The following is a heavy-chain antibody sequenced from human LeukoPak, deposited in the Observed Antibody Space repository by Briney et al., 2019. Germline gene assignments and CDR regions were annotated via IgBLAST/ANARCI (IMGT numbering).Heavy chain of an antibody. CDR2: ISATGETT. Sequence: AGTLRLSCAASGVTISSYAMSWVRQAPGKGLECVAVISATGETTCYPDPVNGRITISRDNSNNTLYLLMNSLRAADTALYYCAKCSATCYLGAFDVWGQGTMVTVSS. V-gene: IGHV3-23*01. CDR3: AKCSATCYLGAFDV. CDR1: GVTISSYA. J-gene: IGHJ3*01. D-gene: IGHD2-2*01.